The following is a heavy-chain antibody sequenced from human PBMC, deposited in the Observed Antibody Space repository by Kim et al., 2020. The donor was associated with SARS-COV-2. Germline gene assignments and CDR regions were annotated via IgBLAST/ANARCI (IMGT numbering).Heavy chain of an antibody. D-gene: IGHD2-2*02. Sequence: ASVKVSCKASGYTFTSYGISWVRQAPGQGLEWMGWISAYNGNTNYAQKLQGRVTMTTDTSTSTAYMELRSLRSDDTAVYYCARVYPQLFCSSTSCYKLSYYYYGMDVWGQGTTVTVSS. CDR3: ARVYPQLFCSSTSCYKLSYYYYGMDV. J-gene: IGHJ6*02. V-gene: IGHV1-18*04. CDR2: ISAYNGNT. CDR1: GYTFTSYG.